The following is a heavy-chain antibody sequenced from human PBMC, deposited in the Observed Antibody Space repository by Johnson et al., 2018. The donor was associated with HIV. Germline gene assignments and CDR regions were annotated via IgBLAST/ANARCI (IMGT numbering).Heavy chain of an antibody. CDR2: IRYDGSNK. CDR3: AKDLDYYDSSTYAFDI. D-gene: IGHD3-22*01. CDR1: GFIFSSYG. Sequence: QVQLVESGGGVVQPGGSLRLSCAASGFIFSSYGMHWVRQAPGKGLEWVAFIRYDGSNKYYADSVKGRFTISRDNSKNNLYLQMNSLRAEDTAVYYCAKDLDYYDSSTYAFDIWGQGTMVTVSS. J-gene: IGHJ3*02. V-gene: IGHV3-30*02.